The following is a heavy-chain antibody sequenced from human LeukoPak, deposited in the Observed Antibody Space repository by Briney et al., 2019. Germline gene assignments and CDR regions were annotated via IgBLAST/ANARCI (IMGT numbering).Heavy chain of an antibody. CDR2: IIPIFGTA. J-gene: IGHJ3*02. V-gene: IGHV1-69*06. CDR3: ARDWTEYSAAGTVHDAFDI. Sequence: ASVKVSCKASGGTFSSYAISWVRQAPGQELEWMGGIIPIFGTANYAQKFQGRVTITADKSTSTAYMELSSLRSEDTAVYYCARDWTEYSAAGTVHDAFDIWGQGTMVTVSS. CDR1: GGTFSSYA. D-gene: IGHD6-13*01.